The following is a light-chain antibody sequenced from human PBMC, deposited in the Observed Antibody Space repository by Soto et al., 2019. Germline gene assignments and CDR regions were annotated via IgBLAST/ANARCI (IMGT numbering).Light chain of an antibody. CDR3: QQLNSYPLT. J-gene: IGKJ4*01. CDR1: QGISSY. V-gene: IGKV1-9*01. Sequence: DIQLTQSPSFLSASVRDRVTITCRASQGISSYLAWYQQKPGKAPKLLIYAASTLQSGVPSRLSGSGSGTEFTLTISSLQPEDFATYYCQQLNSYPLTFGGGTKVEIK. CDR2: AAS.